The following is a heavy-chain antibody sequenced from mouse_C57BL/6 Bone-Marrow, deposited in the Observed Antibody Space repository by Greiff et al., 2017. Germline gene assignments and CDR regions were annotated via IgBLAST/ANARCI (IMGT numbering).Heavy chain of an antibody. J-gene: IGHJ2*01. CDR2: IYPRSGNT. D-gene: IGHD1-1*01. V-gene: IGHV1-81*01. Sequence: QVQLQQSGAELARPGASVKLSCKASGYTFTSYGISWVKQRTGQGLEWIGEIYPRSGNTYYNEKFKGKATLTADKSSSTAYMELRSLTSEDSAVYFCARKGYYGSSFPRDYGGQGTTLTVSS. CDR3: ARKGYYGSSFPRDY. CDR1: GYTFTSYG.